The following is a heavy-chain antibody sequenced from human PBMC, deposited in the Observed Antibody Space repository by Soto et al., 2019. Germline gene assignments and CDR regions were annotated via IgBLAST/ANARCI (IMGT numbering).Heavy chain of an antibody. CDR3: AREGNVVPAAPGYSGMDV. J-gene: IGHJ6*02. V-gene: IGHV3-21*01. CDR2: ISSSSSYI. Sequence: EVQLVESWGGLVKPGGSLRLSCAASGFTFSSYSMNWVRQAPGKGLEWVSSISSSSSYIYYADSVKGRFTSSRDNAKNSLYLQMNGLRAEDTAVYYCAREGNVVPAAPGYSGMDVWGQGTTVTVSS. CDR1: GFTFSSYS. D-gene: IGHD2-2*01.